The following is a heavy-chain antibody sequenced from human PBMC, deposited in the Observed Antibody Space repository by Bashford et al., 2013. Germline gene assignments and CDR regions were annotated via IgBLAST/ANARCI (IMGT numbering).Heavy chain of an antibody. D-gene: IGHD2-15*01. J-gene: IGHJ4*02. Sequence: SVKVSCKAYGGTFSSYAFSWVRQAPGQGLEWMGGIIPIFGTSNYAQKFQGRVTITADESTSTAYMELSSLRSEDTAVYYCARSNIVVVVAARRGGYRFDYWGQGTLVTVSS. CDR2: IIPIFGTS. CDR3: ARSNIVVVVAARRGGYRFDY. V-gene: IGHV1-69*13. CDR1: GGTFSSYA.